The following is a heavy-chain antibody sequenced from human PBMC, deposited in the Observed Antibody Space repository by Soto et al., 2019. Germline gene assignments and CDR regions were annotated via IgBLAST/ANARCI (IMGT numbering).Heavy chain of an antibody. V-gene: IGHV3-23*01. CDR3: SRLPPNNWGAPLDF. CDR2: ISGSGGST. Sequence: PGGSLRLSCAASGFTFSSYAMTWVRQAPGKGLEWVSAISGSGGSTYYADSVKGRFTISRDNSKSVAYLQMNSLRTDDTAVYYCSRLPPNNWGAPLDFWGQGTLVTVSS. D-gene: IGHD1-26*01. CDR1: GFTFSSYA. J-gene: IGHJ4*02.